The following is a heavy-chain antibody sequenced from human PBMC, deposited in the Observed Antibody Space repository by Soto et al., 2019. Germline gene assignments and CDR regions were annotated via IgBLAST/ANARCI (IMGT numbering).Heavy chain of an antibody. Sequence: GGSLRLSCAASGFTFSSYWMSGVRQSPGKGLEWVAKIRKDGSEKYYVDSVKGRFTISRDNANNSLFLQVDSLRVEDTAVYYCAREGSDTGYSSGWFDCWGQGTLVTVSS. V-gene: IGHV3-7*03. J-gene: IGHJ4*02. D-gene: IGHD6-19*01. CDR2: IRKDGSEK. CDR1: GFTFSSYW. CDR3: AREGSDTGYSSGWFDC.